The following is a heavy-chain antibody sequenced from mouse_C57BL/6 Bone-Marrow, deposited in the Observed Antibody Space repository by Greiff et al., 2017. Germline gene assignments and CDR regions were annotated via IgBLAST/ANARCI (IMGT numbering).Heavy chain of an antibody. J-gene: IGHJ2*01. V-gene: IGHV3-8*01. CDR1: GYSITSDY. Sequence: EVQLQESGPGLAKPSQTLSLTCSVTGYSITSDYWNWIRQFPGNKLEYMGYISYSGGTYYNPSLKSRIPITRATSKNQYHLQLNSVTTEDTATYYCARYVTAYYFDYWGQGTTLTVSS. CDR3: ARYVTAYYFDY. CDR2: ISYSGGT. D-gene: IGHD1-2*01.